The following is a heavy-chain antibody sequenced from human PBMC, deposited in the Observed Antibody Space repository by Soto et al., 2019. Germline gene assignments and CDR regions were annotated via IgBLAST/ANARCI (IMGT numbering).Heavy chain of an antibody. V-gene: IGHV1-46*03. Sequence: ASLKVSCKASGYSFTTSYMHWVRQAPGQGLEWMGIINANGGTTNYAQKFQGRVTMTRDTSTSTVYMELSSLRSDDTAVYFCARGLYGDEIDPWGQGTLVTVSS. D-gene: IGHD4-17*01. CDR3: ARGLYGDEIDP. CDR2: INANGGTT. J-gene: IGHJ5*02. CDR1: GYSFTTSY.